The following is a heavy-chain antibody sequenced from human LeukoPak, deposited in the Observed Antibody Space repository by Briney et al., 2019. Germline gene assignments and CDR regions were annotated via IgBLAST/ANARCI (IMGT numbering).Heavy chain of an antibody. Sequence: SETLSLTCAVYGGSFSGYYWSWIRQPPGKGLEWIGEINHSGSTNYNPSLKSRVTISVDTSKNQFSLKLSSVTAADTAVYYCARGLLLWFGDGYYFDYWGQGTLVTVSS. CDR2: INHSGST. V-gene: IGHV4-34*01. D-gene: IGHD3-10*01. CDR3: ARGLLLWFGDGYYFDY. J-gene: IGHJ4*02. CDR1: GGSFSGYY.